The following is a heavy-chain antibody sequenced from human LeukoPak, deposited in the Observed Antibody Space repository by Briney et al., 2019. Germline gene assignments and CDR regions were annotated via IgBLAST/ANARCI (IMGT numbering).Heavy chain of an antibody. Sequence: GGSLRLSCAVSGFRFSDYYMSWIRQAPGKGLEWVSYIRSTNSDTRYTDSVKGRFTISRANATNSLYLKMNSLSAEDTAVYYCARGTYYYFDYWGQGMLVTVSS. CDR3: ARGTYYYFDY. CDR1: GFRFSDYY. D-gene: IGHD1-26*01. CDR2: IRSTNSDT. J-gene: IGHJ4*02. V-gene: IGHV3-11*03.